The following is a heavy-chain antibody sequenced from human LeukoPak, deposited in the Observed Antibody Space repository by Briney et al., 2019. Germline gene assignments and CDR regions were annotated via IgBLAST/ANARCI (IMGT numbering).Heavy chain of an antibody. CDR1: GFTFSSYA. J-gene: IGHJ6*02. D-gene: IGHD6-19*01. Sequence: GALRLSCAASGFTFSSYAMSWVRQAPGKGLEWVSAISGSGGSTYYADSVKGRFTISRDNSKNTLYLQMNSLRAEDTAVYYCAKSSGQYYYYYGMDVWGQGTTVTVSS. CDR2: ISGSGGST. CDR3: AKSSGQYYYYYGMDV. V-gene: IGHV3-23*01.